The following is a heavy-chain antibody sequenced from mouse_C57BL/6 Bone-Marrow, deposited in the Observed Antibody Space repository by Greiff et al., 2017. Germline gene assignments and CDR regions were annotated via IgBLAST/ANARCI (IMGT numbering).Heavy chain of an antibody. J-gene: IGHJ2*01. V-gene: IGHV14-4*01. CDR3: TTLSFFDY. Sequence: EVQLQQSGAELVRPGASVKLSCTASGFNIKDDNMHWVKQRPEQGLEWIGWIDPENGDTEYASKFQGKATITADTSSNTAYLQLSSLTSEDTAVYYCTTLSFFDYWGQGTTLTVSS. CDR2: IDPENGDT. CDR1: GFNIKDDN.